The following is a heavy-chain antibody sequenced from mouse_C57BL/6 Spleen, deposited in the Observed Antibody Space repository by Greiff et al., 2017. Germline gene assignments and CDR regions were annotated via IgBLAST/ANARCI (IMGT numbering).Heavy chain of an antibody. Sequence: VKLMESGPELVKPGASVKISCKASGYAFSSSWMNWVKQRPGKGLEWIGRIYPGDGDTNYNGKFKGKATLTADKTSSTAYMQLSSLTSEDYAVYFCARAPFAYWGQGTPGTVSA. CDR1: GYAFSSSW. CDR2: IYPGDGDT. V-gene: IGHV1-82*01. CDR3: ARAPFAY. J-gene: IGHJ3*01.